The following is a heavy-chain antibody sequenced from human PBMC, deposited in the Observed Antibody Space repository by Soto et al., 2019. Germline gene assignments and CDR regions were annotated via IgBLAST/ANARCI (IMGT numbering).Heavy chain of an antibody. D-gene: IGHD6-19*01. CDR3: ASAIAVAGIFDY. V-gene: IGHV3-64*01. CDR2: ISSNGGST. J-gene: IGHJ4*02. Sequence: GGSLRLSCAASGFTFSSYAMHWVRQAPGKGLEYVSAISSNGGSTYYANSVKGRFTISRDNSKNTLYLQMGSLRAEDMAVYYCASAIAVAGIFDYWGQGTLVTVSS. CDR1: GFTFSSYA.